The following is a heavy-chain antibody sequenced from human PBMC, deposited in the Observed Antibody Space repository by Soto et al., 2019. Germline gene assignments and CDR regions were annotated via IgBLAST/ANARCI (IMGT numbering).Heavy chain of an antibody. V-gene: IGHV4-59*08. Sequence: SETLSLTCTVSGGSISSYYCSWIRQPPGKGLEWIGYIYYSGSTNYNPSLKSRVTISVDTSKNQISLKLSSVTAADTAVYYCARHRGYSGYDGVDYWGQGTLVTVSS. J-gene: IGHJ4*02. CDR3: ARHRGYSGYDGVDY. CDR2: IYYSGST. D-gene: IGHD5-12*01. CDR1: GGSISSYY.